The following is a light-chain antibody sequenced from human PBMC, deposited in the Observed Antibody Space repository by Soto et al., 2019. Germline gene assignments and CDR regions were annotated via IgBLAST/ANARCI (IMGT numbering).Light chain of an antibody. CDR2: SNN. CDR1: RSNIGSNP. CDR3: AAWDDSLNGFV. J-gene: IGLJ1*01. Sequence: QSVLTQPPSASGTPGQRVTISCSGTRSNIGSNPVNWYQQLPGMAPKLLIYSNNQRPSGVPDRFSGSKSGTSASLAISGLQTENEADYYCAAWDDSLNGFVFATGTKVTVL. V-gene: IGLV1-44*01.